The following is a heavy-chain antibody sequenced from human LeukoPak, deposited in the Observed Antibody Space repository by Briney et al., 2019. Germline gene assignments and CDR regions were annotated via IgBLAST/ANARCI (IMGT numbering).Heavy chain of an antibody. CDR3: ARVYGGGNYYYYYYMDV. Sequence: GGSLRLSCEASGFTVSSNYMSWVRQAPGKGLEWVSVIYSGGSTYYADSVKGRFTISRDNSKNTLYLQMNSLRAEDTAVYYCARVYGGGNYYYYYYMDVWGKGTTVTISS. CDR1: GFTVSSNY. J-gene: IGHJ6*03. V-gene: IGHV3-66*01. CDR2: IYSGGST. D-gene: IGHD4-23*01.